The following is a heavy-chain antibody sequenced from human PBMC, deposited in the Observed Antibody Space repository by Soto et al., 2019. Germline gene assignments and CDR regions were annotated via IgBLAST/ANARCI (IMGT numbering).Heavy chain of an antibody. V-gene: IGHV1-18*04. CDR3: ARDGYCSGGSCYSYYYYGMDV. J-gene: IGHJ6*02. CDR1: GYTFTSYG. D-gene: IGHD2-15*01. Sequence: QVQLVQSGAEVKKPGASVKVSCKASGYTFTSYGISWVRQAPGQGLEWMGWISAYNGKTNYAQKLQGRVTMNTDTSTSTAYMELRSLRSDDTAVYYCARDGYCSGGSCYSYYYYGMDVWGQGTTVTVSS. CDR2: ISAYNGKT.